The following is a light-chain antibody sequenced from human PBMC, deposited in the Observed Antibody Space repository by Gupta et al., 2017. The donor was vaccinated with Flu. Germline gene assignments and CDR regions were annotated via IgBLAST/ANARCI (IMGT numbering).Light chain of an antibody. CDR3: QCYDGRNRWV. CDR1: SGSIASQY. Sequence: NFMLIQPHSVSESPGKTVTISCTRSSGSIASQYVQWHRQRPGSAPTPVIFEDDQRPSGVPDRFSGSIDSSSNSAYLTXSXLKTDDXADYYCQCYDGRNRWVFGGGTTVTVL. CDR2: EDD. J-gene: IGLJ3*02. V-gene: IGLV6-57*03.